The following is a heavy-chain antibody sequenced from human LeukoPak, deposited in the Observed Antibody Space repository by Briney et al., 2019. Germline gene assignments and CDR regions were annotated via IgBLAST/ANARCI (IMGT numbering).Heavy chain of an antibody. J-gene: IGHJ6*02. V-gene: IGHV3-11*01. CDR1: GFTFSDYY. CDR2: ISSSGSTI. CDR3: ARDLRIAAAGNFYYYYGMDV. Sequence: GGSLRLSCAASGFTFSDYYMSWIRQAPGKGLEWVSYISSSGSTIYYADSVKGRFTISRDNAKNSLYLQMNSLRAEDTAVYYCARDLRIAAAGNFYYYYGMDVWGQGTAVTVSS. D-gene: IGHD6-13*01.